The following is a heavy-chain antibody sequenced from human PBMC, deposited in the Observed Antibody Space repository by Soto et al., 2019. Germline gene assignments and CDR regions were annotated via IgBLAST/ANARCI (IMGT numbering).Heavy chain of an antibody. D-gene: IGHD3-10*01. J-gene: IGHJ6*02. Sequence: GGSLRLSCAASGFTVSSNYMSWVRQAPGKGLEWVSVIYSGGSTYYADSVKGRFTISRNNSKNTLYLQMNSLRAEDTAVYYCARDRGYELGGMDVWGQGTTVTVSS. CDR2: IYSGGST. V-gene: IGHV3-53*01. CDR1: GFTVSSNY. CDR3: ARDRGYELGGMDV.